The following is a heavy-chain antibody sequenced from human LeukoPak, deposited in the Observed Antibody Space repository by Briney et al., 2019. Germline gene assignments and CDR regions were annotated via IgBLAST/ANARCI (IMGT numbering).Heavy chain of an antibody. CDR2: IYYNGNT. CDR1: GGSISSSSYY. Sequence: ASETLSLTCTVSGGSISSSSYYWGWIRQPPGKGRDWIGSIYYNGNTYYNASLKDRVTLSVDTSKNQFSLKLSSVTAADTAVYYCARRAVRGIIEFDYWGQGTLVTVSS. D-gene: IGHD3-10*01. J-gene: IGHJ4*02. V-gene: IGHV4-39*01. CDR3: ARRAVRGIIEFDY.